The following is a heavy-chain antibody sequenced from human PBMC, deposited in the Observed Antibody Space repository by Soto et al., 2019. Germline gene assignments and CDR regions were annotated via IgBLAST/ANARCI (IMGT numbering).Heavy chain of an antibody. CDR1: GGTFSSYT. CDR2: IIPILGIA. Sequence: GASVKVSCKASGGTFSSYTISWVRQAPGQGLEWMGRIIPILGIANYAQKFQGRVTITADKSTSTAYMELSSLRSEDTAVYYCARDQPGPWGYFDLWGRGTLVTVSS. CDR3: ARDQPGPWGYFDL. D-gene: IGHD3-16*01. V-gene: IGHV1-69*04. J-gene: IGHJ2*01.